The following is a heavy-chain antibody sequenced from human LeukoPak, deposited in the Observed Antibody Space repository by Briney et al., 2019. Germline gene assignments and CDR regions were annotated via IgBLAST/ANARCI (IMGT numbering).Heavy chain of an antibody. D-gene: IGHD3-22*01. J-gene: IGHJ3*02. CDR3: ARVLGYYYDSSAAFDI. CDR1: GGTFSSYA. Sequence: SVKVSCKASGGTFSSYAISWVRQAPGQGLEWMGGIIPIFGTANYAQKFQGRVTTTADKSTSTAYMELSSLRSEDTAVYYCARVLGYYYDSSAAFDIWGQGTMVTVSS. V-gene: IGHV1-69*06. CDR2: IIPIFGTA.